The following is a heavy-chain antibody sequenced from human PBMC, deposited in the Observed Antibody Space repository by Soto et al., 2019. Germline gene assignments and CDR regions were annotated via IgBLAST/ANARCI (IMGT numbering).Heavy chain of an antibody. CDR3: XXXXXXXSGSFCAASYNWFDP. CDR1: GYAFADFA. CDR2: ISGGEGGT. J-gene: IGHJ5*02. Sequence: QVHLVQSGAEVKKPGASVKVSCKASGYAFADFALHWVRQAPGQRPEWMGWISGGEGGTKYAQKFQGRVTFASDTSANTXXXXXXXXXXXXXXXXXXXXXXXXXSGSFCAASYNWFDPWGQGTLVTVSS. V-gene: IGHV1-3*01. D-gene: IGHD3-22*01.